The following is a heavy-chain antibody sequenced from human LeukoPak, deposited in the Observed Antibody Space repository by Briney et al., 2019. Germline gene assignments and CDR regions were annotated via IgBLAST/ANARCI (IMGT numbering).Heavy chain of an antibody. CDR2: ISSSGRNT. CDR1: GFTFSDYY. Sequence: GGSLILSCAASGFTFSDYYMSWIRQAPGKGLEWVSHISSSGRNTYYADCSKGRFTISRDNAKNSLYLQMNSLRAEDTAVYYCARDSTSGGFDFWGQGTLVTVSS. V-gene: IGHV3-11*04. J-gene: IGHJ4*02. CDR3: ARDSTSGGFDF. D-gene: IGHD3-10*01.